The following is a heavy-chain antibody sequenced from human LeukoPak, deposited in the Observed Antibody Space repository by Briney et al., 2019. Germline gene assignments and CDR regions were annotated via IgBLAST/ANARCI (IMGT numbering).Heavy chain of an antibody. D-gene: IGHD1-7*01. V-gene: IGHV1-46*01. CDR2: INPSGGST. CDR1: GYTFTSYF. CDR3: ARVELNYGMDV. J-gene: IGHJ6*02. Sequence: ASVNVSCKASGYTFTSYFMHWVRQAPGQGLEWMGIINPSGGSTSYAQKFQGRVTMTRATSTSTVYMELSSLRSEDTAVYYCARVELNYGMDVWGQGTTVTVSS.